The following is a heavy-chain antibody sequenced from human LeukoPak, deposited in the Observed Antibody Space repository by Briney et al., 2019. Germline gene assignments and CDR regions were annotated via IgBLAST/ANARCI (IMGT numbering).Heavy chain of an antibody. CDR3: ARDYIALL. V-gene: IGHV4-4*07. CDR1: GGSISSYY. Sequence: SETLXLTCTVSGGSISSYYWSWIRQPAGKGLEWIGRIYNSGSTNYNPSLKRRVTISVETSKKQFSLKLSSVTAADTAVYYCARDYIALLWGQGTLVTVSS. D-gene: IGHD1-26*01. CDR2: IYNSGST. J-gene: IGHJ4*02.